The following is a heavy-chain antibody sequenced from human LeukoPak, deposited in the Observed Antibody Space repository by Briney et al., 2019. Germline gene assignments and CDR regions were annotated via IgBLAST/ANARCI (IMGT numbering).Heavy chain of an antibody. J-gene: IGHJ4*02. CDR1: GYTFTDYY. CDR3: ARDVGYYDSTGYFYFYFDY. V-gene: IGHV1-2*02. CDR2: INPNSGGT. D-gene: IGHD3-22*01. Sequence: ASVKASCKASGYTFTDYYIHSVRQAPGQGLEWMGWINPNSGGTNYAQKFQGRVTLTRDTSISSAFMELNRLKSDDTAVYYCARDVGYYDSTGYFYFYFDYWGQGTLVTVSS.